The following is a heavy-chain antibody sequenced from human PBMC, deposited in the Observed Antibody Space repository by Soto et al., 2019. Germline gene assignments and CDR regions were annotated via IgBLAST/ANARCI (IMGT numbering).Heavy chain of an antibody. CDR2: IYYSGST. V-gene: IGHV4-39*01. CDR3: ASSPGRAASFDF. CDR1: GGSISSSSYY. D-gene: IGHD2-15*01. Sequence: QLQLQESGPGLVKPSETLSLTCTVSGGSISSSSYYWGWIRQPPGKGLEWIGSIYYSGSTYYNPSIKHLVAISVDTSKSQCSLKLSSVTAADPAVYYCASSPGRAASFDFWGQGTLVTVSS. J-gene: IGHJ4*02.